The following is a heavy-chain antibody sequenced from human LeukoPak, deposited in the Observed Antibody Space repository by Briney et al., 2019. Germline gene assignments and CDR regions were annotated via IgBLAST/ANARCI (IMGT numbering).Heavy chain of an antibody. V-gene: IGHV3-7*01. Sequence: GGSLRLSCAASGFTFSSFWMSWTRQAPGKGLEWVANIKEDGREKYYVDSVKGRFTISRDNAKNSLYLQMNNLKAEDTAMYYCVRFMRGTIGGDNWGQGTLVTVSA. D-gene: IGHD3-16*01. CDR2: IKEDGREK. CDR3: VRFMRGTIGGDN. J-gene: IGHJ4*02. CDR1: GFTFSSFW.